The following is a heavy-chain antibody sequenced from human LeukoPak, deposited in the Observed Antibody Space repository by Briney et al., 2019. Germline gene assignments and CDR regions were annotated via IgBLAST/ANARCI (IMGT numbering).Heavy chain of an antibody. J-gene: IGHJ3*02. V-gene: IGHV3-23*01. Sequence: PGGSLRLSCAASGFTFSSYAMSWVRQAPGKGLEWVSAISGSGGSTYYADSVKGRFTISRDNSKNTLYLQMTSLRAEDTVVYYCAKAEAVAALISGGGFDIWGQGTMVTVSS. CDR3: AKAEAVAALISGGGFDI. CDR1: GFTFSSYA. D-gene: IGHD4-23*01. CDR2: ISGSGGST.